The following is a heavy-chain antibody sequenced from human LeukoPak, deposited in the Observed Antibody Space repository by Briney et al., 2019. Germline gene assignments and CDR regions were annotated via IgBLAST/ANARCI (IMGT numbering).Heavy chain of an antibody. Sequence: ASVKVSCKASGYTFTGYYMHWVRQAPGQRLEWMGWINAGNGNTKYSQKFQGRVTITRDTSASTAYMELSSLRSEDTAVYYCARVDIVATIEFDYWGQGTLVTVSS. J-gene: IGHJ4*02. CDR2: INAGNGNT. CDR1: GYTFTGYY. V-gene: IGHV1-3*01. CDR3: ARVDIVATIEFDY. D-gene: IGHD5-12*01.